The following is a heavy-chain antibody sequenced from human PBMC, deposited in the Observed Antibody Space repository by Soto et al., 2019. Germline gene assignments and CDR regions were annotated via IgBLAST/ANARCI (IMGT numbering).Heavy chain of an antibody. CDR2: MNPNSGNT. J-gene: IGHJ6*02. Sequence: ASVKVSCKASGYTFTSYDINWVRQATGQGLEWMGWMNPNSGNTGYAQKFQGRVTMTRNTSISTAYMELSSLRSEDTAVYYCARTHNSSWLYYYGMDVWGQGTTVTVSS. V-gene: IGHV1-8*01. D-gene: IGHD6-13*01. CDR1: GYTFTSYD. CDR3: ARTHNSSWLYYYGMDV.